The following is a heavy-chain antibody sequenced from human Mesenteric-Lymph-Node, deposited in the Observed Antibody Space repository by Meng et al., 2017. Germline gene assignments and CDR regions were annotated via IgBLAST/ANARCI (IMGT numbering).Heavy chain of an antibody. D-gene: IGHD3-10*01. CDR1: GGSISSGSYY. J-gene: IGHJ6*02. V-gene: IGHV4-61*02. CDR3: ARALLWFGELLGSGMDV. CDR2: IYTSGST. Sequence: SETLSLTCTVSGGSISSGSYYWSWIRQPAGKGLEWIGRIYTSGSTNYNPSLKSRVTISVDTSKNQFSLKLSSVTAADTAVYYCARALLWFGELLGSGMDVWGQGTTVTVSS.